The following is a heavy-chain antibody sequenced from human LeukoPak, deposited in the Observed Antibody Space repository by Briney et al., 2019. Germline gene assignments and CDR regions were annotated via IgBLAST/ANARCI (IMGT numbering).Heavy chain of an antibody. CDR3: ARGGYSPRDGYNFNFDY. D-gene: IGHD5-24*01. Sequence: GGSLRLSCAASGFTFSSYSMNWVRQAPGKGLEWVSSISSSSSYRYYADSVKGRFTISRDNAKNSLYLQMNSLRAEDTAVYYCARGGYSPRDGYNFNFDYWGEGTLVTVS. J-gene: IGHJ4*02. V-gene: IGHV3-21*01. CDR1: GFTFSSYS. CDR2: ISSSSSYR.